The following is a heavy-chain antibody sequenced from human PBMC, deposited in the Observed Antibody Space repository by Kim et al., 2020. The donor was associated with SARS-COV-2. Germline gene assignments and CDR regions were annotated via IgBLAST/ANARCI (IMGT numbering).Heavy chain of an antibody. CDR3: ARGTGFLLRN. CDR2: GNT. Sequence: GNTYYADSVKGRFTISRDISRDTIHLQMNSLRAEDSAVYYCARGTGFLLRNWGQGTLVTVSS. V-gene: IGHV3-53*01. J-gene: IGHJ4*02. D-gene: IGHD1-1*01.